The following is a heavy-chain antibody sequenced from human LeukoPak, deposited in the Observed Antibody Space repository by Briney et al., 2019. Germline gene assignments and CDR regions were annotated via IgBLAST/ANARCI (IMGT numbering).Heavy chain of an antibody. CDR3: ARARLSIVRGITNFDY. D-gene: IGHD3-10*01. CDR1: GGSISSSSYY. J-gene: IGHJ4*02. Sequence: SETLSLTCTVSGGSISSSSYYWGWIRQPPGKGLEWIGSIYYSGSTFYNPSLKSPFTISVDTSTHQFSLMLNSVTAADTAVYFCARARLSIVRGITNFDYWGQGTVVTVSS. CDR2: IYYSGST. V-gene: IGHV4-39*01.